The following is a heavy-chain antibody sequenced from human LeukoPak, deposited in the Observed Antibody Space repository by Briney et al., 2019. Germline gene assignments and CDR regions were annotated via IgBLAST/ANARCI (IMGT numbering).Heavy chain of an antibody. CDR1: GYTFTSYG. CDR2: ISAYNGNT. D-gene: IGHD6-19*01. J-gene: IGHJ4*02. Sequence: GGSVKVSCEASGYTFTSYGISWVRQAPGQGLEWMGWISAYNGNTNYAHKLQGRVTMTTDTSTNTADMELKSLRSDDTAVYYCATDSSGWRWGQGTLVIVSS. V-gene: IGHV1-18*01. CDR3: ATDSSGWR.